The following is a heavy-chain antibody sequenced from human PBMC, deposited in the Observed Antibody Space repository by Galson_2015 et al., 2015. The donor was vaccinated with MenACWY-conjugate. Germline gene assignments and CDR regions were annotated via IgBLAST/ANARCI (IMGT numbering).Heavy chain of an antibody. CDR3: ARIPTWGSSFGYFDY. V-gene: IGHV4-59*08. Sequence: ETLSLTCTVSGASISRHHWSWFRQPPGKGLEWIAYIRDTGSLKDNPSLKSRVTMSADKSNNQFSLRLISVTAADTAVYYCARIPTWGSSFGYFDYWGQGILVAVSS. CDR2: IRDTGSL. J-gene: IGHJ4*02. CDR1: GASISRHH. D-gene: IGHD7-27*01.